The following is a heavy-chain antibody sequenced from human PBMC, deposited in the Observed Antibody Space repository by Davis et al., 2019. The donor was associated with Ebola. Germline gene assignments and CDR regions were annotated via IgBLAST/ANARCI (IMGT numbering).Heavy chain of an antibody. D-gene: IGHD3-22*01. CDR3: ARFLNNNYDSSGYYYYYYGMDV. Sequence: SGPTLVKPTQTLTLTCTFSGFSLSTSGMCVSWIRQPPGKALEWLALIDWDNDKYYNTSLKTRLTISKEPSKNQVVLTMTNMDPVDTATYYCARFLNNNYDSSGYYYYYYGMDVWGQGTTVTVSS. J-gene: IGHJ6*02. CDR1: GFSLSTSGMC. CDR2: IDWDNDK. V-gene: IGHV2-70*01.